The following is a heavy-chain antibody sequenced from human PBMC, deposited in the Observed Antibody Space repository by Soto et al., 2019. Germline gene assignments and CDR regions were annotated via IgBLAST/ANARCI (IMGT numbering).Heavy chain of an antibody. CDR2: ISHSGTS. D-gene: IGHD3-9*01. J-gene: IGHJ3*01. V-gene: IGHV4-4*02. CDR3: ARVVLTITRGAFDA. CDR1: GCSISSSHW. Sequence: VQLQESGPGLVKPSGTLSLTCAVSGCSISSSHWWTWVRQSPGQGLEYIGEISHSGTSNSNPSLKSRVTLSVDKSKNHFSLTLTSVTAADTAVYYCARVVLTITRGAFDAWGQGTLVIVSS.